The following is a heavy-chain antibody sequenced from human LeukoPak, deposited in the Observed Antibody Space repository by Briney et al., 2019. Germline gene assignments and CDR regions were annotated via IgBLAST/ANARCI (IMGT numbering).Heavy chain of an antibody. D-gene: IGHD3-22*01. V-gene: IGHV1-8*01. CDR3: ARGGLYYDSSGYWDY. CDR1: VYTFTSYD. Sequence: SSVNVSYKASVYTFTSYDINWVRQAPGHRLEWMGWMNPNSGDTGYAHKFQGRVSMARNTSVSTAYMELSSLRSVDTAVYYCARGGLYYDSSGYWDYWGQGTLVTVSS. CDR2: MNPNSGDT. J-gene: IGHJ4*02.